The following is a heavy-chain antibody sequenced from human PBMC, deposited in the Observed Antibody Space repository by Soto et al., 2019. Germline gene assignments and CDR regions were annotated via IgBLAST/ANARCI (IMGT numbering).Heavy chain of an antibody. J-gene: IGHJ6*02. CDR2: IYPGDSDT. CDR1: GYAFANYW. V-gene: IGHV5-51*01. CDR3: ARHENAMDV. Sequence: PGESLKISCNASGYAFANYWIGWVRQMPGKGLEWMGIIYPGDSDTRYSPSFQGQVTISADKSISTAYLQWSSLKASDTAMYYCARHENAMDVWGQGTTVTVSS.